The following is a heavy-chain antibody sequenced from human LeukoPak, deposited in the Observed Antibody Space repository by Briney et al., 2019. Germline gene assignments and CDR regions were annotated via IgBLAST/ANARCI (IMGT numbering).Heavy chain of an antibody. CDR3: ARDLLLLYYYGSGSNFTYYGMDV. CDR2: IYHSGST. J-gene: IGHJ6*02. D-gene: IGHD3-10*01. V-gene: IGHV4-30-2*01. CDR1: GGSISSGGYY. Sequence: SQTLSLTCTVSGGSISSGGYYWSWIRQPPGKGLEWIGYIYHSGSTYYNPSLKSRVTISVDKSKNQFSLKLSSVTAADTAVYYCARDLLLLYYYGSGSNFTYYGMDVWGQGTTVTVSS.